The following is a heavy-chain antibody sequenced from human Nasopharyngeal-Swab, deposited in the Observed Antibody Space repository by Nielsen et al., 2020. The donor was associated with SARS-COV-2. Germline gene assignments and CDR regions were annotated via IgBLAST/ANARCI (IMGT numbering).Heavy chain of an antibody. D-gene: IGHD6-13*01. Sequence: SETLSLTCAVYGASFSGHYWTRIRQPPGKGLEWIGEISHSGSTTYNSSLKSRLAMSVDTSKNQFSLKLNSVTAADTAVYYCARGRGDSSSWYGDYWGQGTLVTVSS. CDR3: ARGRGDSSSWYGDY. V-gene: IGHV4-34*01. CDR1: GASFSGHY. J-gene: IGHJ4*02. CDR2: ISHSGST.